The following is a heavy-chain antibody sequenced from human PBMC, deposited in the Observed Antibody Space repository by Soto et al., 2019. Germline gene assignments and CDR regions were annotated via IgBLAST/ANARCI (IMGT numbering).Heavy chain of an antibody. V-gene: IGHV4-4*02. CDR3: ARHNYGSGSTYFDY. J-gene: IGHJ4*02. CDR1: GDSMSSSNW. Sequence: SETLSLTCTVSGDSMSSSNWWNWVRPPPGKGLEWIGEAHHSGRTNYNPSLKSRVTISVDTSKNQFSLKLNSMTAADTAVYYCARHNYGSGSTYFDYWGQGTLVTVSS. CDR2: AHHSGRT. D-gene: IGHD3-10*01.